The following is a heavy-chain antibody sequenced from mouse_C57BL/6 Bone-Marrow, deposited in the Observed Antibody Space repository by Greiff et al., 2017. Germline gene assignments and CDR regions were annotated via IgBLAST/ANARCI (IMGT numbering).Heavy chain of an antibody. CDR1: GYTFTSYG. Sequence: QVQLQQSGAELARPGASVKLSCKASGYTFTSYGISWVKQRTGQGLEWIGEIYPRSGNTYYNEKFKGKATMTADKSSSTAYMELRSLTSEDSAVYFCASPIYDGTALFAYWGQGTLVTVSA. CDR3: ASPIYDGTALFAY. CDR2: IYPRSGNT. J-gene: IGHJ3*01. D-gene: IGHD2-1*01. V-gene: IGHV1-81*01.